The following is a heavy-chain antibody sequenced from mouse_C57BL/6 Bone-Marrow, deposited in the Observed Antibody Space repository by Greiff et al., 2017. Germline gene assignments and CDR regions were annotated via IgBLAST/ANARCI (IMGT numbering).Heavy chain of an antibody. V-gene: IGHV5-17*01. CDR1: GFTFSDYG. CDR2: ISRGSSTI. CDR3: ARHEYFDY. Sequence: EVQLVEPGGGLVKPGGSLKLSCAASGFTFSDYGMHWVRQAPGKGLEWVAYISRGSSTIYYANTVKGRFTITRDNAKNTLFLQLTSLRSEDTAMYYCARHEYFDYWGQGTTLTVSS. J-gene: IGHJ2*01.